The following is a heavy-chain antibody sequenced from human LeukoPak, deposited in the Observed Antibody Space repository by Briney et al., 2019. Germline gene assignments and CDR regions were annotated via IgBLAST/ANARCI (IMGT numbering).Heavy chain of an antibody. CDR1: GFTFDDYA. D-gene: IGHD2-8*01. CDR3: AKDAGGKYCTNGVCYSDYYYYMDV. Sequence: GRSLRLSCAAPGFTFDDYAMHWVRQAPGEGLEWVSGISWNSGSIGYADSVKGRFTISRDNAKNSLYLQMNSLRAEDMALYYCAKDAGGKYCTNGVCYSDYYYYMDVWGKGTTVTVSS. CDR2: ISWNSGSI. V-gene: IGHV3-9*03. J-gene: IGHJ6*03.